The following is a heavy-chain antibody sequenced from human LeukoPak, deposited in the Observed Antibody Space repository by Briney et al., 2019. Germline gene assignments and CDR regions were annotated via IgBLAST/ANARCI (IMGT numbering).Heavy chain of an antibody. D-gene: IGHD1-1*01. Sequence: GGSLRLSCAASGLIVNANYMTWVRQAPGKGLEWVSVIYRSGTTNYAESVQGRFTISRDESKNTLYLQLNSLRDDDTAIYYCATGGTYYLDYWGQGSLVTVSS. CDR2: IYRSGTT. V-gene: IGHV3-53*01. J-gene: IGHJ4*02. CDR1: GLIVNANY. CDR3: ATGGTYYLDY.